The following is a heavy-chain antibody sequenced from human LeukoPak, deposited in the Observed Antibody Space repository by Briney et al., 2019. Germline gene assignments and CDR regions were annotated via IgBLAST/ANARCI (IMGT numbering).Heavy chain of an antibody. CDR1: GFTFSSYD. J-gene: IGHJ4*02. CDR3: VRREVGTFDY. Sequence: PGGSPRLSCAASGFTFSSYDMYWVRQAPGKGLEWVAAIWYDAGNKYYADSVKGRFTISRDNSKSTLFLQMNSLRAEDTAVYYCVRREVGTFDYWGQGTLVTVSS. D-gene: IGHD1-1*01. CDR2: IWYDAGNK. V-gene: IGHV3-33*01.